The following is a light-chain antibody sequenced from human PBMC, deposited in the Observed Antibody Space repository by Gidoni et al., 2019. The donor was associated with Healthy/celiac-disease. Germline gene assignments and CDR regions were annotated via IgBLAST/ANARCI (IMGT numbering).Light chain of an antibody. Sequence: QSVLTQPPSASGTPGQRVTISCSGSSSNIGSNTVNWYKQLPGTAPKLLIYSNNQRPSGVPDRFSGSKSVTSASLAISGLQSEDEADYYCAAWDDSLNGWVFGGGTKLTVL. J-gene: IGLJ3*02. CDR1: SSNIGSNT. V-gene: IGLV1-44*01. CDR3: AAWDDSLNGWV. CDR2: SNN.